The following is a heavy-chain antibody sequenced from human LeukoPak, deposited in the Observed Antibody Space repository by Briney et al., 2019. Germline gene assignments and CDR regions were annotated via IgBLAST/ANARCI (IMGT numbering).Heavy chain of an antibody. CDR3: ARDYYDILTELNWFDP. Sequence: GASVKVSCKAFGYTFTGYYLHWVRQAPGQGLEWMGWINPNTGGTNYAQKFQGRVTMTRDTSISTAYMDLSRLRSDDTAVYYCARDYYDILTELNWFDPWGQGTLVTVSS. J-gene: IGHJ5*02. CDR1: GYTFTGYY. D-gene: IGHD3-9*01. V-gene: IGHV1-2*02. CDR2: INPNTGGT.